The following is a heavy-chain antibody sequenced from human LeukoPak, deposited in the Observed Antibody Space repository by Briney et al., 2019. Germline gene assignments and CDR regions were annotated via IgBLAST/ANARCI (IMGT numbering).Heavy chain of an antibody. CDR3: ARDGYQPFLGYCSSTSCYNEDV. V-gene: IGHV3-11*01. Sequence: PGGSLRLSCAASGFTFSDYYMSWIRQAPGKGLEWVSYISSSGSTIYYADSVKGRFTISRDNAKNSLYLQMNSLRAEDTAVYYCARDGYQPFLGYCSSTSCYNEDVWGQGTTVTVSS. J-gene: IGHJ6*02. D-gene: IGHD2-2*02. CDR1: GFTFSDYY. CDR2: ISSSGSTI.